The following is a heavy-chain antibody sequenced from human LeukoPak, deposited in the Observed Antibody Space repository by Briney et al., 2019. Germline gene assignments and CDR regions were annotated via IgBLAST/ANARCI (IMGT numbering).Heavy chain of an antibody. CDR2: IRYDGSNK. V-gene: IGHV3-30*02. J-gene: IGHJ4*02. CDR1: GFTFSSYG. CDR3: AKDRATAIAAPEYYFDY. Sequence: PGGSLRLSCAASGFTFSSYGMHWVRRAPGKGLEWVAFIRYDGSNKYYADSVKGRFTISRDNSKNTLYLQMNSLRAEDTAVYYCAKDRATAIAAPEYYFDYWGQGTLVTVSS. D-gene: IGHD6-6*01.